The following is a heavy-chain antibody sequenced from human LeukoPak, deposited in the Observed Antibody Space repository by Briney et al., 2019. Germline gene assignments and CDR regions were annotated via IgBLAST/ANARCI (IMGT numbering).Heavy chain of an antibody. CDR1: GFTFSSYA. CDR3: ARDDAGYSSGWYWVY. Sequence: GGSLRLSCAASGFTFSSYAMNWVRQAPGKGLEWVSYISSSGSIIYYADSVKGRFTISRDNAKNSLYLQMNSLRAEDTAVYYCARDDAGYSSGWYWVYWGQGTLVTVSS. CDR2: ISSSGSII. D-gene: IGHD6-19*01. J-gene: IGHJ4*02. V-gene: IGHV3-48*03.